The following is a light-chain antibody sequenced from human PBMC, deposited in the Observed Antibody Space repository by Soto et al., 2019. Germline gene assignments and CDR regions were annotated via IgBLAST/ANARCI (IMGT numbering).Light chain of an antibody. CDR1: SSNIGNNY. V-gene: IGLV1-51*01. J-gene: IGLJ2*01. Sequence: QSVLTQPPSLSAAPGQKVTISCSGSSSNIGNNYVSWYQQLPGTAPNLLIYDNDKRPSDIPDRFSGSKSGTSATLGITALQDGDAADYYCEAWDTSLRAVVFGGGTKLTVL. CDR2: DND. CDR3: EAWDTSLRAVV.